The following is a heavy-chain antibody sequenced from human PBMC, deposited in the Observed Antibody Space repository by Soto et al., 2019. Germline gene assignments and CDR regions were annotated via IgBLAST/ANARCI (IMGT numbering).Heavy chain of an antibody. V-gene: IGHV3-33*01. Sequence: GGSLRLSCAASGFTFSSYGMHWVRQAPGKGLKRVAVIWYDGSNKYYADYVKGRFTISRDNSKNTLYLKMNSLRAEETAVYYFSSVWDILLVPAAMGHDAFDIWGQGTMVTVSS. CDR1: GFTFSSYG. J-gene: IGHJ3*02. CDR2: IWYDGSNK. CDR3: SSVWDILLVPAAMGHDAFDI. D-gene: IGHD2-2*01.